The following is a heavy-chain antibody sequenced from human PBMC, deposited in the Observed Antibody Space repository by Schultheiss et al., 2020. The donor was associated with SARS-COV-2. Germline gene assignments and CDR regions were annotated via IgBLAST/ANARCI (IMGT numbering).Heavy chain of an antibody. CDR2: ISSSGSTI. V-gene: IGHV3-11*04. CDR1: GFTFSDYY. J-gene: IGHJ4*02. Sequence: GGSPRLSCAASGFTFSDYYMSWIRQAPGKGLEWVSYISSSGSTIYYADSVKGRFTISRDNAKNSLYLQMNSLRAEDTAVYYCARMFRNTYYYGSGSLRGAPDYWGQGTLVTVSS. D-gene: IGHD3-10*01. CDR3: ARMFRNTYYYGSGSLRGAPDY.